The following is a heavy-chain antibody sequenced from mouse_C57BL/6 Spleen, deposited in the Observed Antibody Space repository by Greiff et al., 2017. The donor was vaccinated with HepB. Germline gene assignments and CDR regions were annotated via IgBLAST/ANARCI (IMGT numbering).Heavy chain of an antibody. Sequence: VKLQQPGAELVRPGSSVKLSCKASGYTFTSYWMHWVKQRPIQGLEWIGNIDPSDSETHYNQKFKDKATLTVDKSSSTAYMQLSSLTSEDSAVYYCARGVYYDYDDDYFDYWGQGTTLTVSS. J-gene: IGHJ2*01. CDR2: IDPSDSET. CDR3: ARGVYYDYDDDYFDY. V-gene: IGHV1-52*01. D-gene: IGHD2-4*01. CDR1: GYTFTSYW.